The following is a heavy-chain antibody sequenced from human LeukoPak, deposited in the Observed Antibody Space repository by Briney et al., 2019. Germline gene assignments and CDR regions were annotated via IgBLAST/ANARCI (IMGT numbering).Heavy chain of an antibody. CDR1: GFTFSSYA. V-gene: IGHV3-23*01. Sequence: GGSLRLSCAASGFTFSSYAMSWVRQAPGKGLEWVSAISGSGGSTYYADSVKGRFTISRDNSKNTLYLQMNSLRAEDTAVYYYAKDRPLRYYYDSSGYHFDIWGQGTMVTVSS. D-gene: IGHD3-22*01. J-gene: IGHJ3*02. CDR2: ISGSGGST. CDR3: AKDRPLRYYYDSSGYHFDI.